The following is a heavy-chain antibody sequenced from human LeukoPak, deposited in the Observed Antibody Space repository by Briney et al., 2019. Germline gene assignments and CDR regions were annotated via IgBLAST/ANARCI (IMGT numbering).Heavy chain of an antibody. D-gene: IGHD3-22*01. V-gene: IGHV3-30*18. CDR3: AKDSYDSNAFDP. CDR1: GFTFSSYG. CDR2: ISYDGSNK. Sequence: QPGGSLRLSCAASGFTFSSYGMHWVRQAPGKGLEWVAVISYDGSNKYYADSVKGRFTISRDNSKNTLYLQMNSLRAEDTAVYYCAKDSYDSNAFDPWGQGTLVTVSS. J-gene: IGHJ5*02.